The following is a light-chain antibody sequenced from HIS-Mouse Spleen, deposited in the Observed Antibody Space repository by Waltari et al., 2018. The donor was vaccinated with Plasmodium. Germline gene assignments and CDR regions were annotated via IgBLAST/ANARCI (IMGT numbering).Light chain of an antibody. V-gene: IGKV3-11*01. CDR3: QQRSNWPPLT. J-gene: IGKJ4*01. Sequence: ELVLPQSPATLSLSPGERANLSCRASQSVSTYLAWYQQKPGQAPRLLIYYASNRATGIPARFSGSGSGTDFTLTISSLEPEDSAVYYCQQRSNWPPLTFGGGTKVEIK. CDR2: YAS. CDR1: QSVSTY.